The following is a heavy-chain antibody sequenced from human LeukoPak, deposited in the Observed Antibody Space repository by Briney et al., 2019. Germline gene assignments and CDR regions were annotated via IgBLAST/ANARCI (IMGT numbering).Heavy chain of an antibody. V-gene: IGHV1-69*13. J-gene: IGHJ5*02. CDR1: GGTFSSYA. CDR3: ARDFRPPMTTVTLNWFDP. D-gene: IGHD4-17*01. CDR2: IIPIFGTA. Sequence: SVKVSCKASGGTFSSYAISWVRQAPGQGLEWMGGIIPIFGTANYAQKFQGRVTITADESTSTAYMELSSLRSEDTAVYYYARDFRPPMTTVTLNWFDPWGQGTLVTVSS.